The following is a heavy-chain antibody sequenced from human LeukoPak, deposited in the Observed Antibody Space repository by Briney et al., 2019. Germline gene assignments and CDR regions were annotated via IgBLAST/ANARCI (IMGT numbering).Heavy chain of an antibody. Sequence: PGGSLRLSCVGSGFTMSGNAMSWVRQAPGKGLEWVSSISSSSSYIYYADSVKGRFTISRDNAKNSLYLQMNSLRAEDTAMYYCARDSSWHVPVPENPVAFDYWGQGTLVTVSS. CDR3: ARDSSWHVPVPENPVAFDY. V-gene: IGHV3-21*01. J-gene: IGHJ4*02. D-gene: IGHD6-13*01. CDR1: GFTMSGNA. CDR2: ISSSSSYI.